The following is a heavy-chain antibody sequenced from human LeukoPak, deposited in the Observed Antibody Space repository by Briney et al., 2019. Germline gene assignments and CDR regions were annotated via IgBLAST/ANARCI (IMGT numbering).Heavy chain of an antibody. Sequence: SQTLSLTCTVSGGSISSGSYYWSWIRPPAGKGLEWIGRIYTSGSTNYNPSLKSRVTISVDTSKNQFSLKLSSVTAADTAVYYCARAYYDSSGYYPDAFDIWGQGTMVTVSS. J-gene: IGHJ3*02. CDR1: GGSISSGSYY. D-gene: IGHD3-22*01. CDR3: ARAYYDSSGYYPDAFDI. V-gene: IGHV4-61*02. CDR2: IYTSGST.